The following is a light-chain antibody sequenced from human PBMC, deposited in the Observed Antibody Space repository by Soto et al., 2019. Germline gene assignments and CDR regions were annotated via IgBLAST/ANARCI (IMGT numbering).Light chain of an antibody. Sequence: XTGTSSDVGGYNYVSWYQQHPGKAPKLMIYDVSNRPSGVSNRFSGSKSGNTASLTISGLQAEDEADYYCSSYTSSSTRVFGGGTQLTVL. CDR1: SSDVGGYNY. V-gene: IGLV2-14*04. CDR2: DVS. J-gene: IGLJ2*01. CDR3: SSYTSSSTRV.